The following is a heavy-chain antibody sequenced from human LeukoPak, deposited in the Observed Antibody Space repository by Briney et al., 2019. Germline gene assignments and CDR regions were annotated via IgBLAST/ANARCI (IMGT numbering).Heavy chain of an antibody. CDR1: GFTFIGYA. CDR2: ISGSGGST. CDR3: AKEEAWIQPEYGMDL. J-gene: IGHJ6*02. V-gene: IGHV3-23*01. Sequence: GGSLRLSCGASGFTFIGYAMRWVRQAPGKGLEWVSAISGSGGSTYYADSVNPRFPISRDNSNTPLYLQMNSLRAEDTAVYYCAKEEAWIQPEYGMDLWGQGTTLTVSS. D-gene: IGHD5-18*01.